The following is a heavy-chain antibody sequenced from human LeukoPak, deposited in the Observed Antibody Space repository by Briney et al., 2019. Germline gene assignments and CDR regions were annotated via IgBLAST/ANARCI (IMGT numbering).Heavy chain of an antibody. CDR1: GGSISSYY. V-gene: IGHV4-59*01. D-gene: IGHD1-26*01. J-gene: IGHJ5*02. CDR3: ARRGSYFNWFDP. CDR2: IYYSGST. Sequence: SETLSLTCTVSGGSISSYYWSWIRQPPGKGLEWIGYIYYSGSTNYNPSLKSRVTISVDTSKNQFSLKLSSVTAADTAVYYCARRGSYFNWFDPWGQGTLVTVSS.